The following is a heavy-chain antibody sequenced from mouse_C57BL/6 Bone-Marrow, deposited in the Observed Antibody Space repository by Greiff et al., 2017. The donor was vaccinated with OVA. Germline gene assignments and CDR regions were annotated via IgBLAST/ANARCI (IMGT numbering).Heavy chain of an antibody. J-gene: IGHJ4*01. CDR3: AKNYGSRGGYYAMDY. CDR1: GFSLTSYG. D-gene: IGHD1-1*01. Sequence: VKLMESGPGLVQPSQSLSITCTVSGFSLTSYGVHWVRQSPGKGLEWLGVIWRGGSTDYNAAFMSRLSITKDNSKSQVFFKMNSLQADDTAIYYCAKNYGSRGGYYAMDYWGQGTSVTVSS. V-gene: IGHV2-5*01. CDR2: IWRGGST.